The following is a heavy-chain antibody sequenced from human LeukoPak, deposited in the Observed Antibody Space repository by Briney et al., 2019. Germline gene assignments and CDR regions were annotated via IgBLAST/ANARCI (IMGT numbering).Heavy chain of an antibody. CDR3: ARSSMVRGEHY. CDR2: IYYSGST. V-gene: IGHV4-31*03. D-gene: IGHD3-10*01. Sequence: SETLSLTCTVSGGSISSGGYYWSWIRQHPGKGLEWIGYIYYSGSTYYNPSLKSRVTISVDTSKNQFSLKLSSVTAADTAVYYCARSSMVRGEHYWGQGTLVTVSP. J-gene: IGHJ4*02. CDR1: GGSISSGGYY.